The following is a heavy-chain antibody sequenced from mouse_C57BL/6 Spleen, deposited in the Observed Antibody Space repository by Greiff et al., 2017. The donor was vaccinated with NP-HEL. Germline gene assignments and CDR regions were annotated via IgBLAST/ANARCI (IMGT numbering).Heavy chain of an antibody. CDR2: IYPGDGDT. Sequence: QVQLQQSGAELVKPGASVKISCKASGYAFSSYWMNWVKQRPGKGLEWIGQIYPGDGDTNYNGKFKGKATLTADKSSSTAYMQLSSLTSEDSAVYFCAREGNTGYGSRVDWGQGTTLTVSS. CDR3: AREGNTGYGSRVD. D-gene: IGHD1-1*01. V-gene: IGHV1-80*01. J-gene: IGHJ2*01. CDR1: GYAFSSYW.